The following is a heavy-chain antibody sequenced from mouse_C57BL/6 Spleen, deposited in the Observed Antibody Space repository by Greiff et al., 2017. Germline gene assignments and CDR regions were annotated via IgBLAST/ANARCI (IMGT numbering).Heavy chain of an antibody. CDR1: GYTFTSYW. Sequence: QVQLQQPGAELVKPGASVKLSCKASGYTFTSYWMHWVKQRPGQGLEWIGMIHPNSGSTNYHEKFKSKATLTVDKSSSTAYLQLSSLTSEDSAVXYCARGGGFADYWGQGTTLTVSS. CDR2: IHPNSGST. J-gene: IGHJ2*01. V-gene: IGHV1-64*01. CDR3: ARGGGFADY.